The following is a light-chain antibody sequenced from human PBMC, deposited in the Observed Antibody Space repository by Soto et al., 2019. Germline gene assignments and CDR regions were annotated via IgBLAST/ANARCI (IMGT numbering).Light chain of an antibody. V-gene: IGKV1-5*01. Sequence: DIQMTQSPPPLSASVGDRVTITCRALQSTSRWLAWYQQQPGKAPKLLIYDASSLESGVPSRFSGSGSGTEFTLTISSLQPDDFATYYCQQYNSYSGTFGQGTKVEIK. CDR3: QQYNSYSGT. J-gene: IGKJ1*01. CDR1: QSTSRW. CDR2: DAS.